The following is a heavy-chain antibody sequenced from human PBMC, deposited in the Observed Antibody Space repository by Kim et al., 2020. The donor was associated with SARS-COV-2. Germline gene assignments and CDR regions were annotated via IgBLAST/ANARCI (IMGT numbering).Heavy chain of an antibody. CDR3: ARDHPYYDVLSGPLNWFDP. D-gene: IGHD3-3*01. CDR1: GFTFDDYG. Sequence: GGSLRLSCAASGFTFDDYGMSWVRQTPGKGLEWVSGINWNGGSTGYADSVKGRFTISRDDAKNSLYLQMNSLRAEDTAFYYCARDHPYYDVLSGPLNWFDPWGQGALDTVSS. V-gene: IGHV3-20*04. J-gene: IGHJ5*02. CDR2: INWNGGST.